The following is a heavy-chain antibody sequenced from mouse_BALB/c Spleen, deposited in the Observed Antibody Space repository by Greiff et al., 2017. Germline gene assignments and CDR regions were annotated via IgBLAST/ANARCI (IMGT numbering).Heavy chain of an antibody. Sequence: VQLQQSGAELVRPGSSVKISCKASGYAFSSYWMNWVKQRPGQGLEWIGQIYPGDGDTNYNGKFKGKATLTADKSSSTAYMQLSSLTSEDSAVYFCARWGSSMSTTDYWGQGTTLTVSS. CDR2: IYPGDGDT. J-gene: IGHJ2*01. CDR1: GYAFSSYW. CDR3: ARWGSSMSTTDY. V-gene: IGHV1-80*01. D-gene: IGHD2-4*01.